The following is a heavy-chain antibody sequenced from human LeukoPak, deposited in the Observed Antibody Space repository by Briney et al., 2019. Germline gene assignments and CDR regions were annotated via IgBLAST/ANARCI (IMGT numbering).Heavy chain of an antibody. CDR2: IKPGGREN. J-gene: IGHJ4*02. Sequence: GGALRLSCAASGFTFSSFWMSWVRQAPGKGLEWVANIKPGGRENHYVHSVKRRFTISRDNAKNSLYLQMNSLRAEDTAVYYCARDRTTMGYWGQGTLVTVSS. D-gene: IGHD1-1*01. V-gene: IGHV3-7*01. CDR3: ARDRTTMGY. CDR1: GFTFSSFW.